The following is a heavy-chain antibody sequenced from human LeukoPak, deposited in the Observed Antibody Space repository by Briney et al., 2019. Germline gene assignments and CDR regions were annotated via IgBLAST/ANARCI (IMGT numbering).Heavy chain of an antibody. D-gene: IGHD3-16*02. Sequence: SETLSLTCAVYGGSFSGYYWSWIRQPPGKGLEWIGEINHSGSTNYNPSLKGRVTISVDTSKNQFSLKLSSVTAADTAVYYCASYYVWGSYRYPPPAFDIWGQGTMVTVSS. CDR1: GGSFSGYY. CDR3: ASYYVWGSYRYPPPAFDI. V-gene: IGHV4-34*01. J-gene: IGHJ3*02. CDR2: INHSGST.